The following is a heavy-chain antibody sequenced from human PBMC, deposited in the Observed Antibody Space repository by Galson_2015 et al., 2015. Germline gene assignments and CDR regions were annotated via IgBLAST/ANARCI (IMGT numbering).Heavy chain of an antibody. J-gene: IGHJ6*02. CDR3: GGADYGDSVGNYYYGLDG. D-gene: IGHD4-17*01. CDR2: IYSGGST. CDR1: GFTVSSNY. Sequence: SLRLSCAASGFTVSSNYMSWVRQTPGKGLEWVSVIYSGGSTYYADSVKGRFTISSDNSKNTMYLQMNSLRGEDTAVDYCGGADYGDSVGNYYYGLDGWGHGTPVIVSS. V-gene: IGHV3-66*02.